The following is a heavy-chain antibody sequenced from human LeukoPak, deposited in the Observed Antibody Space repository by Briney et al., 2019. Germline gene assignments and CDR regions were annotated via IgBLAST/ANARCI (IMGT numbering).Heavy chain of an antibody. Sequence: GGSLRLSCAASGFTFSDYYMSWIRQAPGKGLEWVSYISSSGSTIYYADSVKGRLTISRDNAKNSLYLQMNSLRAEDTAVYYCARDLFGESTSFDYWGQGTLVTVSS. CDR1: GFTFSDYY. CDR3: ARDLFGESTSFDY. V-gene: IGHV3-11*01. CDR2: ISSSGSTI. J-gene: IGHJ4*02. D-gene: IGHD3-10*01.